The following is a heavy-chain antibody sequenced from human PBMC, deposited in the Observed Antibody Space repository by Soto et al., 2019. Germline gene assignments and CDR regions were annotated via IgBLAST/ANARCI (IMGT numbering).Heavy chain of an antibody. D-gene: IGHD2-2*01. CDR2: IYNTGST. CDR1: GDSISSGLHY. Sequence: QVQLQESGPGLVKPSQTLSLTCTVSGDSISSGLHYWSWIRQRPGKGLEWIAYIYNTGSTYYNPSLKSRITISVDTSNNQFSLKMSSVTAADTAVYYCARGMPYYFDYWGQGSLVTVSS. J-gene: IGHJ4*02. V-gene: IGHV4-31*03. CDR3: ARGMPYYFDY.